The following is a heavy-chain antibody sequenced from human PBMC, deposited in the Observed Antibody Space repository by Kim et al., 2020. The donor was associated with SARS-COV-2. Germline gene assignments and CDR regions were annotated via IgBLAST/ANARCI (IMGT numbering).Heavy chain of an antibody. Sequence: SETLSLTCTVSGGSISSSSYYWGWIRQPPGKGLEWIGRIYYSGSTYYNPSLKSRVTISVDTSKNQFSLKLSSVTAADTAVYYCARQGGYSYGYYYYYMDVWGRGTTVTVSS. D-gene: IGHD5-18*01. CDR3: ARQGGYSYGYYYYYMDV. V-gene: IGHV4-39*01. CDR1: GGSISSSSYY. CDR2: IYYSGST. J-gene: IGHJ6*03.